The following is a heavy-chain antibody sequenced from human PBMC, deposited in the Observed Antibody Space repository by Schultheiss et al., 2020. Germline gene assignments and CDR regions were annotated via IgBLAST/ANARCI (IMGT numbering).Heavy chain of an antibody. CDR3: AKGGDILTGYYNVLSRGKYYFDY. Sequence: WGSLRISCAASGFTFSSYAMSWVRQAPGKGLEWVSAISGSGGSTYYADSVKGRFTISRDNSKNTLYLQMNSLRAEDTAVYYCAKGGDILTGYYNVLSRGKYYFDYLGQGTLVTVSS. V-gene: IGHV3-23*01. J-gene: IGHJ4*02. D-gene: IGHD3-9*01. CDR1: GFTFSSYA. CDR2: ISGSGGST.